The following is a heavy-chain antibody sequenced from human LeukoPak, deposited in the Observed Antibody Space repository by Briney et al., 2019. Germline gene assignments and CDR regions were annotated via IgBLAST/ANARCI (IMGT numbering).Heavy chain of an antibody. J-gene: IGHJ4*02. V-gene: IGHV1-18*04. CDR3: ARAMCSSTICHGRNDY. D-gene: IGHD2-2*01. CDR2: ISADNGKR. CDR1: GYTFTSYG. Sequence: GASVKVSCKASGYTFTSYGISWVRQAPGQGLEWMGWISADNGKRNYAQKLQGRVTMTTDTSTTTAYMELRSLRSDDTAVYYCARAMCSSTICHGRNDYWGQGTLVTVSS.